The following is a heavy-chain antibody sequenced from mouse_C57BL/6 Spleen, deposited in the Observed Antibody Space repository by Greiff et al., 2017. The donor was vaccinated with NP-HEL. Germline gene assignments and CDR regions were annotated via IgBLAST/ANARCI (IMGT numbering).Heavy chain of an antibody. CDR1: GFTFSSYA. CDR2: ISAGGSYT. Sequence: EVKVVESGGGLVKPGGSLKLSCAASGFTFSSYAMSWVRQTPEKRLEWVATISAGGSYTYYTDNVKGRFTISRDNAKNNLYLQMSQLKSEDTAMYYCAREGRKGYFDYWGQGTTLTVSS. V-gene: IGHV5-4*01. CDR3: AREGRKGYFDY. J-gene: IGHJ2*01.